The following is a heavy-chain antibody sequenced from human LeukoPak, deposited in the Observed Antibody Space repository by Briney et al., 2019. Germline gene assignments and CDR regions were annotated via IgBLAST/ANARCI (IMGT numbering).Heavy chain of an antibody. CDR2: ISGIGAST. CDR1: RFTFSNYA. V-gene: IGHV3-23*01. J-gene: IGHJ4*02. CDR3: ARALWPSGMAY. Sequence: PGGSLRLSCAASRFTFSNYAMSWVRQAPEKGLEWVSSISGIGASTYYADSVKGRFTISRDNSKNILYLQMNSLRAEDTAVYYCARALWPSGMAYWGQGTLVTVSS. D-gene: IGHD2-8*01.